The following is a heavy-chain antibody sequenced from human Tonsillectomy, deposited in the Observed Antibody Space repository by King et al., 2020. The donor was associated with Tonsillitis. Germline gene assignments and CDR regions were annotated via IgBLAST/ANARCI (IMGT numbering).Heavy chain of an antibody. Sequence: QLQESGPGLVKPSETLSLTCTVSGGSISSYYWSWLRQPPGKGLEWIGYIYYSGSTNYNPSLKSRVTISVDTSKNQFSLKLSSVTAADTAVYYCARAALDTAMGFDIWGQGTMVTVSS. V-gene: IGHV4-59*01. CDR1: GGSISSYY. J-gene: IGHJ3*02. CDR2: IYYSGST. CDR3: ARAALDTAMGFDI. D-gene: IGHD5-18*01.